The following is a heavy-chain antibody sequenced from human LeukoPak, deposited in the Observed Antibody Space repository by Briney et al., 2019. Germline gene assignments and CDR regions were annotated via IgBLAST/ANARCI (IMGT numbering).Heavy chain of an antibody. V-gene: IGHV4-4*02. CDR1: GGSISSNEW. CDR3: ARLVGYYDPPDF. D-gene: IGHD3-22*01. J-gene: IGHJ4*02. Sequence: SETLSLTCAVSGGSISSNEWWRWVRQPPGKALEWIGTVHRSGSTYHNPSLKGRVTMSVDTSKNQFSLNLSSVTAADTAVFYCARLVGYYDPPDFWGQGTLVTVSS. CDR2: VHRSGST.